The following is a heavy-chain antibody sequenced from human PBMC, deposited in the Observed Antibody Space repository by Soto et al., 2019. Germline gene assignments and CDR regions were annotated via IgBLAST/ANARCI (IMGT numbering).Heavy chain of an antibody. CDR1: GYTFNSYG. V-gene: IGHV1-18*04. D-gene: IGHD3-10*01. CDR2: ISAYNGVT. J-gene: IGHJ4*02. CDR3: ARDRRWFGESLY. Sequence: VQLVQSGGEVKKPGASVKVSCKASGYTFNSYGITWVRQAPGQGLEWVGWISAYNGVTNYARELQGRVTMTTDTPTSTAYMELRSLRSDDTAVYYCARDRRWFGESLYWGQGTLVTVSS.